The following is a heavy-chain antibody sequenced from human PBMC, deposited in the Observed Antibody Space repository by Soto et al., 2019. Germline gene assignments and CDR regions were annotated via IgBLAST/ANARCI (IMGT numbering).Heavy chain of an antibody. V-gene: IGHV1-8*01. J-gene: IGHJ6*02. CDR1: GYSFTSYD. CDR2: MNPNSANT. CDR3: ARAAAAPHSALAV. D-gene: IGHD2-21*01. Sequence: ASMTVSCKASGYSFTSYDIIWVRQATGQGLEWMGWMNPNSANTGYAQKIQGRVTMTRNTSISTAYMELSSLRSEDTAVYYRARAAAAPHSALAVWGQGTTVTVSS.